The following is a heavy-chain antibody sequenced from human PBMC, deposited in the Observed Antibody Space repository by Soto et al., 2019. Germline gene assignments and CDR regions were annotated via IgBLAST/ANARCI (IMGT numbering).Heavy chain of an antibody. CDR3: ARSVAAAGRPHYYYYYGMDV. CDR1: GFTFISYA. CDR2: ISGSGGST. D-gene: IGHD6-13*01. J-gene: IGHJ6*02. Sequence: GGSLRLSCAASGFTFISYAMSLVRQAPGKGLEWVSAISGSGGSTYYADSVKGRFTISRDNSKNTLYLQMNSLRAEDTAVYYCARSVAAAGRPHYYYYYGMDVWGQGTTVTVS. V-gene: IGHV3-23*01.